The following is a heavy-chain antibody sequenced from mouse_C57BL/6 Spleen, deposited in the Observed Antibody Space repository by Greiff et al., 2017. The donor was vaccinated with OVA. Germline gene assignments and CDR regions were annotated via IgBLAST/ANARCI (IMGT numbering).Heavy chain of an antibody. D-gene: IGHD2-5*01. Sequence: VQLQQSGPELVKPGASVKMSCKASGYTFTDYNMHWVKQSHGKSLEWIGYINPNNGGTSYNQKFKGKATLTVNKSSSTAYMELRSLTSEDSAVYYCAREGPYSNYEDYAMDYWGQGTSVTISS. CDR3: AREGPYSNYEDYAMDY. V-gene: IGHV1-22*01. CDR2: INPNNGGT. CDR1: GYTFTDYN. J-gene: IGHJ4*01.